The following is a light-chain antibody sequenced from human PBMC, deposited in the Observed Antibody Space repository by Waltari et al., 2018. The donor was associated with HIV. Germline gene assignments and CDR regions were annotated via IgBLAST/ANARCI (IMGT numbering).Light chain of an antibody. CDR1: SGHSSYI. V-gene: IGLV4-60*03. CDR3: ETWDSDVRV. CDR2: VEGSGSF. J-gene: IGLJ3*02. Sequence: QPALTQSSSASASLDSSVKVTCTLSSGHSSYIIAWHQQQPGKAPRYLMKVEGSGSFSKGSGVPDHCSVSGSGVDRHVTMSHFRTEDEADYYWETWDSDVRVFGGGTKLSAL.